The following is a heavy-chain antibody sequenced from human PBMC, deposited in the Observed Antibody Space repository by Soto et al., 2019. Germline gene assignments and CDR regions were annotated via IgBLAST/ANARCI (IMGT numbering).Heavy chain of an antibody. CDR2: ISAYNGNT. CDR1: GYTFTSYG. CDR3: ARVGGRGSGNWFDP. V-gene: IGHV1-18*01. J-gene: IGHJ5*02. Sequence: ASVKVSCKASGYTFTSYGISWVRQAPGQGLEGMGWISAYNGNTNYAQKLQGRVTMTTHTSTSTAHMELRSLRSGDTAVYYCARVGGRGSGNWFDPWGQGTLVTVSS. D-gene: IGHD3-10*01.